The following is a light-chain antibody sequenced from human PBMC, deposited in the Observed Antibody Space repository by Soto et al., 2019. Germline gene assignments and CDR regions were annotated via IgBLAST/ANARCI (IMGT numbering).Light chain of an antibody. Sequence: QSALTQPASVSGSPGQSITISCTGTSSDVGAYNFVSWYQQHPGKAPKLMIYQVSNRPSGVSNRFSGSKSGNTASLTISGLQAEDEGDYYCSSYTSGSTLVFGGGTKVTVL. CDR3: SSYTSGSTLV. CDR2: QVS. CDR1: SSDVGAYNF. J-gene: IGLJ3*02. V-gene: IGLV2-14*01.